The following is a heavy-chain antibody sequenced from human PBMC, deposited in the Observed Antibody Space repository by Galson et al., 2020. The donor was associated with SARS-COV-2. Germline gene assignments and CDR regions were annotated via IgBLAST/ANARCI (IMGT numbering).Heavy chain of an antibody. J-gene: IGHJ2*01. V-gene: IGHV4-4*07. CDR2: IYTSGST. CDR3: ARDYWQWLVSRDWYFDL. Sequence: SETLSLTCTVSGGSISSYYWSWIRQPAGKGLEWIGRIYTSGSTNYNPSLKSRVTMSVDTSKNQFSLKLSSVTAADTAVYYCARDYWQWLVSRDWYFDLWGRGTLVTVSS. D-gene: IGHD6-19*01. CDR1: GGSISSYY.